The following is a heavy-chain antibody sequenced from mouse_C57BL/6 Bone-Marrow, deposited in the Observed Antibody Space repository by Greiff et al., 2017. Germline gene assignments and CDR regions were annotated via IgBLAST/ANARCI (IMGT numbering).Heavy chain of an antibody. CDR3: ARERVRLDLDD. D-gene: IGHD2-5*01. V-gene: IGHV5-4*01. CDR2: ISDGGSYT. Sequence: EVQVVESGGGLVKPGGSLKLSCAASGFTFSSYALSWVRQTPGKRLEWVATISDGGSYTYYPDNVKGRFTISRDNAKNNLYLQMSHLKSEDTAMCYRARERVRLDLDDWGQGTTPTVSS. CDR1: GFTFSSYA. J-gene: IGHJ2*01.